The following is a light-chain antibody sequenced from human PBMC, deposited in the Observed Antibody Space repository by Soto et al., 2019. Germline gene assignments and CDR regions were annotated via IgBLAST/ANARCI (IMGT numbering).Light chain of an antibody. V-gene: IGKV3-20*01. Sequence: EVVLTQSPGTLSLSPGERATLSCRASQSVGNAYNAYLAWYQQKPDQAPRLLIYDASIRATGIPDRFSGSGSGTDFTLTISRLEPEDFAVYFCQQHDSSPWTFGQGTKVEIK. CDR1: QSVGNAY. CDR2: DAS. CDR3: QQHDSSPWT. J-gene: IGKJ1*01.